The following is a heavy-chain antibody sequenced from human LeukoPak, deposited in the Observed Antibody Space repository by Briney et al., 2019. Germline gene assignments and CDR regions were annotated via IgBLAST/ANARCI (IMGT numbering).Heavy chain of an antibody. V-gene: IGHV1-18*04. D-gene: IGHD5-18*01. CDR3: ARDLYDGNSARDPIGIQLWLH. CDR1: GYTFTSYG. Sequence: ASVKVSCKASGYTFTSYGIRWVRQAPGQGLEWMGWISAYNGNTNYAQKLQGRVTMTTDTSTSTAYVELRSLRSDDTAVYYCARDLYDGNSARDPIGIQLWLHWGQGTLVTVSS. CDR2: ISAYNGNT. J-gene: IGHJ4*02.